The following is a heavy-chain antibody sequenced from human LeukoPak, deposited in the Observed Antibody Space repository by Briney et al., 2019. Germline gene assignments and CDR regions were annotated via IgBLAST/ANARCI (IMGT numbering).Heavy chain of an antibody. D-gene: IGHD3-22*01. V-gene: IGHV4-39*01. CDR3: ARLGGSEYYDSSGYYLFDY. Sequence: SETLSLTCTVSGGSVSSGSYYWSWIRQPPGKGLEWIGYIYYSGSTYYNPSLKSRVTISVDTSKNQFSLKLSSVTAADTAVYYCARLGGSEYYDSSGYYLFDYWGQGTLVTVSS. J-gene: IGHJ4*02. CDR2: IYYSGST. CDR1: GGSVSSGSYY.